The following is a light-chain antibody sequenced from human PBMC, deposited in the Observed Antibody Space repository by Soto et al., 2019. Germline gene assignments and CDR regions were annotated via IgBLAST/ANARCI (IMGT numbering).Light chain of an antibody. Sequence: DIQMTQSPSTLSASVGDTVPVTRRASQSASGWLAWYQQKPGKATKLLIYKASTLKSGVPSRFSGSGSGTEVTLTISSLQPDDFATYYCQHYNSYSEAFGQGTKVDI. CDR1: QSASGW. CDR3: QHYNSYSEA. CDR2: KAS. V-gene: IGKV1-5*03. J-gene: IGKJ1*01.